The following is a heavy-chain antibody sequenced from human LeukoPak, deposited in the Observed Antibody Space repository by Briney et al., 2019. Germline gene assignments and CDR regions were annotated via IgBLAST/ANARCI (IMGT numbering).Heavy chain of an antibody. Sequence: GGSPRLSCAASGFTFSSYEMNWVRQAPGKGLEWVSYISSSGSTIYYADSVKGRFTISRDNAKNSLYLQMNSLRAEDTAVYYCARDPTYGDYADYWGQGTLVTVSS. J-gene: IGHJ4*02. V-gene: IGHV3-48*03. CDR1: GFTFSSYE. CDR2: ISSSGSTI. D-gene: IGHD4-17*01. CDR3: ARDPTYGDYADY.